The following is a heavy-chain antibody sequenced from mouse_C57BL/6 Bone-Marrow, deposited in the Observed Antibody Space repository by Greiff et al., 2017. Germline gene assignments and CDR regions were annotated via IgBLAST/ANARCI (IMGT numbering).Heavy chain of an antibody. D-gene: IGHD1-1*01. Sequence: EVKLEESGGGLVKPGGSLKLSCAASGFTFSRYTMSWVRQTPEKRLEWVATISGGGGNTYYPDSVKGRFTISRDNAKNTLYLQMSSLRSEDTALYYCARNRAYGGFAYWGQGTLVTVSA. CDR3: ARNRAYGGFAY. CDR2: ISGGGGNT. J-gene: IGHJ3*01. V-gene: IGHV5-9*01. CDR1: GFTFSRYT.